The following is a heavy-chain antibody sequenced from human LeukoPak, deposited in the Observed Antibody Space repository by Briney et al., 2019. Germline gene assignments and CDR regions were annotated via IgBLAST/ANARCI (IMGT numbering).Heavy chain of an antibody. Sequence: GGSLRLSCAASGFTFSSYEMNWVRQAPGKGLEWVSYISSSGSTIYYADSVKGRFTISRDNAKNSLYLQMNSLRAEDTAVYYCARVRDYGDYVEAFDIWGEGTMATVSS. CDR3: ARVRDYGDYVEAFDI. J-gene: IGHJ3*02. D-gene: IGHD4-17*01. CDR2: ISSSGSTI. V-gene: IGHV3-48*03. CDR1: GFTFSSYE.